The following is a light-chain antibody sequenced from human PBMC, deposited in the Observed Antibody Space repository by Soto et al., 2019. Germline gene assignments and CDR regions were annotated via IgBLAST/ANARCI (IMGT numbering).Light chain of an antibody. J-gene: IGKJ1*01. CDR2: GAS. Sequence: MKQSASILSVSPEDRATLSCRACQSVSNNLAWYQQKPGQSPRLVIYGASNWATGVPARFSGSGSGTDFTRTISSLQSEDFAVYYCLQYDDWRRTFGQGTKVDIK. CDR3: LQYDDWRRT. V-gene: IGKV3-15*01. CDR1: QSVSNN.